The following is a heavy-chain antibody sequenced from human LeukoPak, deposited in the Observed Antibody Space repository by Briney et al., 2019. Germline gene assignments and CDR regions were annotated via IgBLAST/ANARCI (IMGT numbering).Heavy chain of an antibody. Sequence: TLSLTXXXXGGSFXXXYWSWIRXPPGKGLEWIGEINHSGSTNYNPSLKRRLTISVDTSKNQFSLKLSSVTAADTAVYYCASGFGQQLVLGYWGQGTLVTVSS. CDR1: GGSFXXXY. V-gene: IGHV4-34*01. CDR2: INHSGST. D-gene: IGHD6-13*01. CDR3: ASGFGQQLVLGY. J-gene: IGHJ4*02.